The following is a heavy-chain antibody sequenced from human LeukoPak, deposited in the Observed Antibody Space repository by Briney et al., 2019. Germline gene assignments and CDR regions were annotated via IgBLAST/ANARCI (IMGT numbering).Heavy chain of an antibody. CDR2: IIPIFGTA. D-gene: IGHD4-17*01. V-gene: IGHV1-69*01. CDR1: GGTFSSYA. Sequence: SVKVSCKASGGTFSSYAFSWVRQAPGQGLEWMGGIIPIFGTANYAQKFQGRVTITADESTSTAYMELSSLRSEDTAVYYCARSTMTTVTTHDAFDIWGQGTMVTVSS. J-gene: IGHJ3*02. CDR3: ARSTMTTVTTHDAFDI.